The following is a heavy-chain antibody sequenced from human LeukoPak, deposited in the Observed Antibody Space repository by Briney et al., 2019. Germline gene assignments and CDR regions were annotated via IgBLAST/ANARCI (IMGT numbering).Heavy chain of an antibody. Sequence: GGSLRLSCAASGFTFSGSAMHWVRQASGKGLEWVSSISSSSYIYYADSVKGRFTISRDNAKNSLYLQMNSLRAEDTAVYYCARADWDTAMIDYWGQGTLVTVSS. CDR1: GFTFSGSA. D-gene: IGHD5-18*01. V-gene: IGHV3-21*01. J-gene: IGHJ4*02. CDR3: ARADWDTAMIDY. CDR2: ISSSSYI.